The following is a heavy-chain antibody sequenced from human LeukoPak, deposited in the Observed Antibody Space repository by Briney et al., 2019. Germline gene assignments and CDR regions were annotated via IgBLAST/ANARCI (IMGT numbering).Heavy chain of an antibody. CDR1: GYTFTSYD. CDR2: MNPNSGNT. D-gene: IGHD4-17*01. Sequence: ASVKVSCKASGYTFTSYDINWVRQAPGQGLEWMGWMNPNSGNTGYAQKFQGRVTMTRNTSISTAYMELSSLRSEDTAVYYCARVLRTTVTTPLGYWGQGTLVTVSS. CDR3: ARVLRTTVTTPLGY. J-gene: IGHJ4*02. V-gene: IGHV1-8*01.